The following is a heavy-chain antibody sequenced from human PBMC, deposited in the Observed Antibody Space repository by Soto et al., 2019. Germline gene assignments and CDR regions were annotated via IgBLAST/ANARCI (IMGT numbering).Heavy chain of an antibody. D-gene: IGHD3-3*01. CDR3: AREEDKAITIFGVVLPNFDY. CDR2: ISSSGSTI. CDR1: GFTFSSYS. J-gene: IGHJ4*02. Sequence: GGSLRLSCAASGFTFSSYSMNWVRQAPGKGLEWVSYISSSGSTIYYADSVKGRFTISRDNAKNSLYLQMNSLRAEDTAVYYCAREEDKAITIFGVVLPNFDYWGQGTLVTVSS. V-gene: IGHV3-48*04.